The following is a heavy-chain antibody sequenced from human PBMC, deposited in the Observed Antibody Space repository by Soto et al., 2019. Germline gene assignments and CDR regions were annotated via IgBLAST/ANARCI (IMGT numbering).Heavy chain of an antibody. Sequence: GGSLRLSCAASGFTFNYAWMNWVRQAPGKGLEWIGRIKSNTDGGTTDYAAPVKGRFTISRDDSKNTLYLQMDSLKSEDTAVYHCTTAGSSSGGPHGMAIWGQGTTVTVSS. V-gene: IGHV3-15*01. J-gene: IGHJ6*02. CDR1: GFTFNYAW. CDR3: TTAGSSSGGPHGMAI. CDR2: IKSNTDGGTT. D-gene: IGHD2-2*01.